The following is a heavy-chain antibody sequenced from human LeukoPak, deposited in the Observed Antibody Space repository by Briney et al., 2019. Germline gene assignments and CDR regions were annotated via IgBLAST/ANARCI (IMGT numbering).Heavy chain of an antibody. Sequence: GESLKISCKGSGYSFTNYWIAWVRQMPGEGLEWLGIIYPSDSDTRYSPSFQGQVTISVDNSFNTAYLQWSSLKASDTAMYYCARHVHGSSSSGFDSWGQGTLLTVSS. CDR2: IYPSDSDT. CDR1: GYSFTNYW. J-gene: IGHJ4*02. D-gene: IGHD3-10*01. CDR3: ARHVHGSSSSGFDS. V-gene: IGHV5-51*01.